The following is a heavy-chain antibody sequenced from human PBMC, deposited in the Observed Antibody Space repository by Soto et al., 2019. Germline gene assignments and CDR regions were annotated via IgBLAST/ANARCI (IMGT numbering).Heavy chain of an antibody. CDR3: ARQMSSGWYIRPNWFDP. J-gene: IGHJ5*02. CDR1: GGSVSSASYY. D-gene: IGHD6-19*01. Sequence: PSETLSLTCTVSGGSVSSASYYWSWIRQPPGKGLEWIGYIYYSGSTNYNPSLKSRVTISIDRSKNQFSLKLSSVTAADTAVYYCARQMSSGWYIRPNWFDPWGQGTLVTVSS. V-gene: IGHV4-61*01. CDR2: IYYSGST.